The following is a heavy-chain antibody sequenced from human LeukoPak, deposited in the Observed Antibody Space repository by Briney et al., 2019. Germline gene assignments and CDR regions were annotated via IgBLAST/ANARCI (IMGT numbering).Heavy chain of an antibody. CDR2: ISYDGDNE. J-gene: IGHJ4*02. CDR1: GFTFSSYA. Sequence: PGRSLRLSCAASGFTFSSYAMHWVRQAPGKGLEWVAVISYDGDNEYYADSVKGRFTISRDNSKNTLHLQMNSLRAEDTAVYYCARGIDTAMVTWEKDYYDSSGYHYFDYWGQGTLVTVSS. V-gene: IGHV3-30-3*01. D-gene: IGHD3-22*01. CDR3: ARGIDTAMVTWEKDYYDSSGYHYFDY.